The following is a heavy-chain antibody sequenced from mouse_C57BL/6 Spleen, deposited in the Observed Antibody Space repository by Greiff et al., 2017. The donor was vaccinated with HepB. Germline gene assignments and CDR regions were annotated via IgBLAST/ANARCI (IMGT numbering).Heavy chain of an antibody. CDR2: IDPSDSYT. J-gene: IGHJ4*01. V-gene: IGHV1-50*01. D-gene: IGHD1-1*01. CDR1: SYTFTSYW. CDR3: APLYDSSWGDY. Sequence: QVQLQQPGAELVKPGASVKLSCKASSYTFTSYWMQWVKQRPGQGLEWIGEIDPSDSYTNYNQKFKGKATLTVDTSSSTAYMQLSSLTSEDSAVYYCAPLYDSSWGDYWGQGTSVTVSS.